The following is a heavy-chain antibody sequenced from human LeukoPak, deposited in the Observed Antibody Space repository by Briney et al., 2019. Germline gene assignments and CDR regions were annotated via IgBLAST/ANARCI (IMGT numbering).Heavy chain of an antibody. Sequence: GGSLRLPRAASGFTFSNYWMSWVRRAPGKGLEWVANIKQDGSEKYNVDSVKGRLTISRDNAKNSLYLQMNSLRVEDTAVYYCARAKAAAMFSSDYWGRGTLVTVSS. V-gene: IGHV3-7*03. D-gene: IGHD6-13*01. CDR1: GFTFSNYW. CDR2: IKQDGSEK. CDR3: ARAKAAAMFSSDY. J-gene: IGHJ4*02.